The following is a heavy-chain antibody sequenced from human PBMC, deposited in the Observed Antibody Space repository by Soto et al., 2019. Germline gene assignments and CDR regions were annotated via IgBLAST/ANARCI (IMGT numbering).Heavy chain of an antibody. CDR3: ARGRPKYCDSSCYYSPYGMNG. CDR1: GYTFTSYG. V-gene: IGHV1-18*01. J-gene: IGHJ6*02. Sequence: GASVKVSCKASGYTFTSYGISWVRQAPGKGLERMGWISAYNGNTNYAQKPQGRDTMTTDTSTSTAYTELRSLGSDDSAVYYCARGRPKYCDSSCYYSPYGMNGWDQVTTVTVSS. D-gene: IGHD3-22*01. CDR2: ISAYNGNT.